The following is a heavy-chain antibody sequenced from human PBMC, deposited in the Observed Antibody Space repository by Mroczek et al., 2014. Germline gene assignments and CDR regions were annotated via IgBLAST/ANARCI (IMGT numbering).Heavy chain of an antibody. CDR2: IYYSGST. Sequence: QVQLQESGPGLVKPSETLSLTCTVSGGSISSYYWSWIRQPPGKGLEWIGYIYYSGSTNYNPSLKSRVTISVDTSKNQFSLKLSSVTAADTAVYYCARLAFSVGATSDYWGQGTLVTVSS. V-gene: IGHV4-59*01. J-gene: IGHJ4*02. CDR1: GGSISSYY. D-gene: IGHD1-26*01. CDR3: ARLAFSVGATSDY.